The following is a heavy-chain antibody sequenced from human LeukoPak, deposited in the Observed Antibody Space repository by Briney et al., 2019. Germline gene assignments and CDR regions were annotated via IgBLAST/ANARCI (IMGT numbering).Heavy chain of an antibody. Sequence: GGSLRLSCAASGFTFSSYSMNWVRQAPGKGLEWVSSISSSSSYIYYADSVKGRFTISRDNAKNSLYLQMNSLRAEDTAVYYCAGQYRGYFDYWGQGTLITVSS. CDR2: ISSSSSYI. CDR1: GFTFSSYS. D-gene: IGHD5-12*01. V-gene: IGHV3-21*01. CDR3: AGQYRGYFDY. J-gene: IGHJ4*02.